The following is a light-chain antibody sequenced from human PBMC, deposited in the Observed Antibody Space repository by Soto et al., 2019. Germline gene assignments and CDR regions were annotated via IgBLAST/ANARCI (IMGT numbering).Light chain of an antibody. CDR3: QQYKDWRPR. CDR2: VAS. Sequence: EMVMTQSPATLSVSPGERVTLSCRASQSVSSYLAWYQQKPGQPPRLLIYVASTRAAGIPARFSGSGSGTEFTLTISSLQSEDFAVYFCQQYKDWRPRFGRGTKVEIK. CDR1: QSVSSY. V-gene: IGKV3-15*01. J-gene: IGKJ1*01.